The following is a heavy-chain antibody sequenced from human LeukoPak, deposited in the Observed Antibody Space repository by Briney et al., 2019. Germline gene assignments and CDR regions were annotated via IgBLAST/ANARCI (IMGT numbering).Heavy chain of an antibody. CDR3: ASLRKIYYDSSGYDY. D-gene: IGHD3-22*01. V-gene: IGHV4-39*01. CDR2: IYYTGGT. Sequence: SETLSLTCTVSGGSIITSSYYWGWIRQPPGKGLQWIGNIYYTGGTHYNPSLKSRVTIYVDSSKNQFSLKLSSVTAADTAVYYCASLRKIYYDSSGYDYWGQGTLVTVSS. J-gene: IGHJ4*02. CDR1: GGSIITSSYY.